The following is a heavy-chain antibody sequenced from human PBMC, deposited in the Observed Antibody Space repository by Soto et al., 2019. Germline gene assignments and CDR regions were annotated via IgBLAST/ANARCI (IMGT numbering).Heavy chain of an antibody. CDR1: GYSISSGYY. CDR2: IYHSGST. J-gene: IGHJ5*02. CDR3: ARAGAFGDYES. V-gene: IGHV4-38-2*01. D-gene: IGHD4-17*01. Sequence: SETLSLTCAVSGYSISSGYYWGWIRQPPGKGLEWIGSIYHSGSTYYNPSLKSRVTISVDTSKNQFSLKLSSVTAADTAVYYCARAGAFGDYESWGQGTLVTVS.